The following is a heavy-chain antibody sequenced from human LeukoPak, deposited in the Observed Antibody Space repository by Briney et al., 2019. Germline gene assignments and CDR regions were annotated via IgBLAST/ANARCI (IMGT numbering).Heavy chain of an antibody. CDR3: AKERDSSGYYPAFDY. CDR1: GFTFSDYY. CDR2: ISGSGGST. V-gene: IGHV3-23*01. J-gene: IGHJ4*02. Sequence: PGGSLRLSCAASGFTFSDYYMSWVRQAPGKGLEWVSAISGSGGSTYYADSVKGRFTISRDNSKNTLYLQMNSLRAEDTAVYYCAKERDSSGYYPAFDYWGQGTLVTVSS. D-gene: IGHD3-22*01.